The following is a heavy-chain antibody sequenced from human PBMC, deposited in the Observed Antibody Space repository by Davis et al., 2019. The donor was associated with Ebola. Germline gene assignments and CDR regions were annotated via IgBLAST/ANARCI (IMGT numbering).Heavy chain of an antibody. CDR3: AREGDYGGAFDI. CDR1: GFTFSRYW. D-gene: IGHD4-23*01. CDR2: IRQDGSDK. V-gene: IGHV3-7*01. Sequence: GESLKISCAASGFTFSRYWMSRVRQAPGKGLEWVANIRQDGSDKYYVDSVKGRFTISRDNAKNSLYLQMNSLRAEDTAVYYCAREGDYGGAFDIWGQGTMVTVSS. J-gene: IGHJ3*02.